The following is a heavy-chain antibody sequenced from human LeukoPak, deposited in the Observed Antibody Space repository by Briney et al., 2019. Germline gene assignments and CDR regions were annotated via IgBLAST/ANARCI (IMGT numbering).Heavy chain of an antibody. CDR1: GGTFSSYA. CDR2: IIPILGIA. V-gene: IGHV1-69*04. J-gene: IGHJ5*02. CDR3: ARGVAAAGTIGWFDP. D-gene: IGHD6-13*01. Sequence: GSSVKVSCKASGGTFSSYAISWVRQAPGQGLEWMGRIIPILGIANYAQKFQGRVTITADKSTSTAYMELSSLRPEDTAVYYCARGVAAAGTIGWFDPWGQGTLVTVSS.